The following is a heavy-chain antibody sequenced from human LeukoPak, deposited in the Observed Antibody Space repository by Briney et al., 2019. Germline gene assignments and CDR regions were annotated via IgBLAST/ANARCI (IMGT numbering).Heavy chain of an antibody. CDR2: MNPNSGNT. J-gene: IGHJ5*02. CDR3: ARDINDYSNTGGWFDP. CDR1: GYTFTSYD. D-gene: IGHD4-11*01. V-gene: IGHV1-8*01. Sequence: GASVKVSCKASGYTFTSYDINWVRQATGQGLEWKGWMNPNSGNTGYAQKFQGRVTMTRNTSISTAYMELSSLRSEDTAVYYCARDINDYSNTGGWFDPWGQGTLVTVSP.